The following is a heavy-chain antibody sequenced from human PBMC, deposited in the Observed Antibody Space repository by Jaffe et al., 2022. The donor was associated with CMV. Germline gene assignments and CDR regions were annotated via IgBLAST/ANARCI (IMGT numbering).Heavy chain of an antibody. J-gene: IGHJ4*02. V-gene: IGHV4-59*01. CDR3: ARAPLLGYCSGGSCSHFDY. CDR1: GGSISSYY. D-gene: IGHD2-15*01. Sequence: QVQLQESGPGLVKPSETLSLTCTVSGGSISSYYWSWIRQPPGKGLEWIGYIYYSGSTNYNPSLKSRVTISVDTSKNQFSLKLSSVTAADTAVYYCARAPLLGYCSGGSCSHFDYWGQGTLVTVSS. CDR2: IYYSGST.